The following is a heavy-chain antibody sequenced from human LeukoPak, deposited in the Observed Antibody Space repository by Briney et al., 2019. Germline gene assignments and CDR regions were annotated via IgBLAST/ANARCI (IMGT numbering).Heavy chain of an antibody. V-gene: IGHV3-21*01. D-gene: IGHD5-18*01. J-gene: IGHJ4*02. Sequence: PGGSLRLSXAASGFTFSSYSMNWLRQAPGKGLEWVSSISSSSSYIYYADSVKGRFTISRDNAKNSLYLQMNSPRAEDTAVYYCARDEDSYGYDGGLYYFDYWGQGTLVTVSS. CDR1: GFTFSSYS. CDR3: ARDEDSYGYDGGLYYFDY. CDR2: ISSSSSYI.